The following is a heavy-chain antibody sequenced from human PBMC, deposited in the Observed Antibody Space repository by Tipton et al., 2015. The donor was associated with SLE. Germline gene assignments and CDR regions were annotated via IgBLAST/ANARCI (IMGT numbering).Heavy chain of an antibody. D-gene: IGHD2-15*01. V-gene: IGHV3-13*01. CDR3: AREGGGGGLEALDI. J-gene: IGHJ3*02. Sequence: SLRLSCAASGFTFRSYEMHWVRQVTGKGLAWVSAIGGGGDTFYSGSVKGRFTISRENVKNSFYLQMNSLRAADTAVYYCAREGGGGGLEALDIWGQGTMVTVSS. CDR1: GFTFRSYE. CDR2: IGGGGDT.